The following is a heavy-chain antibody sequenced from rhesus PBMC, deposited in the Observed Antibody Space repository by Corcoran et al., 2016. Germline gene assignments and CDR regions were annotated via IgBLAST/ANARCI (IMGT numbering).Heavy chain of an antibody. CDR1: GGSISDRYW. V-gene: IGHV4S10*01. CDR3: VRRGGV. CDR2: IYGCSRST. J-gene: IGHJ5-2*02. Sequence: QVQLQESGPGVVKPSETLSLTCAVSGGSISDRYWWSWIRQPPGKGLEWIGYIYGCSRSTNYNPALKSRGTMSKDTSKNQFSWKWSSVTAADTAVYYCVRRGGVWGRGVLVTVSS.